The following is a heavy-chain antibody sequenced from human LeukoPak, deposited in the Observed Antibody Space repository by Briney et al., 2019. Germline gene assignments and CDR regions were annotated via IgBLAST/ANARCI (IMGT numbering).Heavy chain of an antibody. CDR1: GFIFSTYR. D-gene: IGHD5-24*01. Sequence: GGSLRLSCAASGFIFSTYRMSWVRQAPGKGLEWVSLINDSGRRAYYADSVKGRFTVSRDNSKYTLYLQMNSLRVEDTAVYYCASRTYNYDYALDVWGQGTTVTVSS. J-gene: IGHJ6*02. CDR3: ASRTYNYDYALDV. V-gene: IGHV3-23*01. CDR2: INDSGRRA.